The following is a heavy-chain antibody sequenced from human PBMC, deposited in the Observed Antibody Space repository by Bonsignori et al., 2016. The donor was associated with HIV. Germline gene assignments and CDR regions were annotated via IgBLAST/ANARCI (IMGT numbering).Heavy chain of an antibody. J-gene: IGHJ4*02. CDR2: ISTSSNYI. V-gene: IGHV3-21*06. D-gene: IGHD3-3*01. Sequence: VRQAPGKGLEWVSSISTSSNYIYYADSMKGRFTISRDNAKNSLYLQMNSLRAEDTAVYYCARSPYYDFWGANYGRFDHWGQGTLVTVSS. CDR3: ARSPYYDFWGANYGRFDH.